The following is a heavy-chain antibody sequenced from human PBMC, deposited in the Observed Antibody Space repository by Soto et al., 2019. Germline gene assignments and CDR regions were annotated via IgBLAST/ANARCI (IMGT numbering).Heavy chain of an antibody. V-gene: IGHV3-21*01. CDR3: ARDYSSYGPFDY. D-gene: IGHD5-18*01. CDR1: GFSFSSYS. CDR2: ISSSSKYI. Sequence: TGGSLRLSCAASGFSFSSYSMNWARQAPGKGLEWVSSISSSSKYIYYADSVKGRFTISRDNAKNSLYLQMNSLRAEDTAVYYCARDYSSYGPFDYWGQGTLVTVSS. J-gene: IGHJ4*02.